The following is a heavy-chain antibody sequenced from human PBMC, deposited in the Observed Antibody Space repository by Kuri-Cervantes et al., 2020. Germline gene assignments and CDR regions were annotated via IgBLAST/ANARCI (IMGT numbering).Heavy chain of an antibody. Sequence: ASVKVSCKAFGYTFTNYYMHWVRQAPGQGLEWVGIINPSGGSTSYAQKFQGRVTMTRDTSTSTVYMDLSSLRSEDTAVYYCARALDYTSPRADFDYWGQGTLVTVSS. V-gene: IGHV1-46*01. J-gene: IGHJ4*02. CDR3: ARALDYTSPRADFDY. CDR2: INPSGGST. D-gene: IGHD4-11*01. CDR1: GYTFTNYY.